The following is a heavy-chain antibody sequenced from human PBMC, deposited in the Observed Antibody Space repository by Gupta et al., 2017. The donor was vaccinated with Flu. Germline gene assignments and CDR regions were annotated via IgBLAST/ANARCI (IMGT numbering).Heavy chain of an antibody. CDR2: ISGSGGST. CDR3: AKDRLLTAPHDY. D-gene: IGHD1-14*01. Sequence: GKGLEWVSAISGSGGSTYYADSVKGRFTISRDNSKNTLYLQMNSLRAEDTAVYYCAKDRLLTAPHDYWGQGTLVTVSS. J-gene: IGHJ4*02. V-gene: IGHV3-23*01.